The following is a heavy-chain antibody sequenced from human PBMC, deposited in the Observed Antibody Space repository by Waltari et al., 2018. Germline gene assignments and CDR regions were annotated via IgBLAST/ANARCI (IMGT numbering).Heavy chain of an antibody. CDR1: GFTFTSSA. Sequence: QMQLVQSGPEVKKPGTSVKVSCKASGFTFTSSAVQWVRQARGQRLEWIGWIVVGSGNTNYAQKFQERVTITRDMSTSTAYMALSSLRSEDTAVYYCAALGRYGDFTRFFYYWFQGTLFTVSS. D-gene: IGHD4-17*01. CDR2: IVVGSGNT. V-gene: IGHV1-58*01. CDR3: AALGRYGDFTRFFYY. J-gene: IGHJ4*02.